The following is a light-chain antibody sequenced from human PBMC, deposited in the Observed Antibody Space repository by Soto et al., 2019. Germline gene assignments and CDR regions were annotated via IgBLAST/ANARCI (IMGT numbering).Light chain of an antibody. CDR2: AVS. Sequence: QSALTQPPSASGSPGQSVTISRTGTSSDVGAYKYVSWYQQHPGKAPKLMIYAVSERPSGVPDRFSGSKSGNTASLTVSGLQAEDEANYYCSSYAGNNIFVFGTGTKLTVL. CDR1: SSDVGAYKY. J-gene: IGLJ1*01. CDR3: SSYAGNNIFV. V-gene: IGLV2-8*01.